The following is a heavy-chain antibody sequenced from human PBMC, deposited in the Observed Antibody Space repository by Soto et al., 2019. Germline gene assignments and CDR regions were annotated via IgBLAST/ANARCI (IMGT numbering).Heavy chain of an antibody. CDR1: GDSISSGGYS. CDR2: IYQSGTT. CDR3: ARDNRSGYYFDY. V-gene: IGHV4-30-2*01. Sequence: SETLSLTCDVSGDSISSGGYSWNWFRQPPGKGLEWIGNIYQSGTTDYNPSLKSRVTISVDRSKNQFSLKLNSVTAADTAVYYCARDNRSGYYFDYWGQGTLVTVS. D-gene: IGHD3-22*01. J-gene: IGHJ4*02.